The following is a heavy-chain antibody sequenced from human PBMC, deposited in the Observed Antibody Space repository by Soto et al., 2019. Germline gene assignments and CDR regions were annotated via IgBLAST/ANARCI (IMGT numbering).Heavy chain of an antibody. J-gene: IGHJ4*02. V-gene: IGHV1-18*01. D-gene: IGHD6-13*01. CDR2: ISAYNGNT. Sequence: QVQLVQSGAEVKKPGASVKVSCKASGYTFTSYGISWVRQAPGQGLEWMGWISAYNGNTNYAQKLQGRVTMTTDTSTSTAYMELRSVRSDDTAVYYCARDLALFIAAAGPQGDYWGQGTLVTVSS. CDR1: GYTFTSYG. CDR3: ARDLALFIAAAGPQGDY.